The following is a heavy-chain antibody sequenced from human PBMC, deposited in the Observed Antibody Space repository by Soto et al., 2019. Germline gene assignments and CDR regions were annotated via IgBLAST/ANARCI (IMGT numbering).Heavy chain of an antibody. CDR2: INPSGGST. J-gene: IGHJ5*02. Sequence: QVQLVQSGAEVKKPGASVKVSCKASGYTFTSYYMHWVRQAPGQGLEWMGIINPSGGSTSYAQKFQGRVTMTRDTSTSTGYMELSSLRSEDRAVYYCARALGRGRFDPWGQGTLVTVSS. CDR3: ARALGRGRFDP. V-gene: IGHV1-46*01. CDR1: GYTFTSYY.